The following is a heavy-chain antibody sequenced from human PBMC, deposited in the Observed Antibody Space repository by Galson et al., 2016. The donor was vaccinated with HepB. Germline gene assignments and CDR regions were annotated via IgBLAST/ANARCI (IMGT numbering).Heavy chain of an antibody. V-gene: IGHV4-31*03. D-gene: IGHD4-17*01. CDR1: GVSLSRDLHC. CDR3: ATDSRYGDPGFFDH. CDR2: VSSDGTT. J-gene: IGHJ4*02. Sequence: CTVSGVSLSRDLHCWTWIRQSPGKGLEWVGYVSSDGTTNYNPSLKGRIAMSVDTSKNEFSVRLTSVTAADTAVYYCATDSRYGDPGFFDHWGRGTLVTVSS.